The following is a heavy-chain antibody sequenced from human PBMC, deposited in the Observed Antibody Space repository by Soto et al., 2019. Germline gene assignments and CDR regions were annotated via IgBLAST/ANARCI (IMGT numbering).Heavy chain of an antibody. D-gene: IGHD4-17*01. Sequence: QVQLQESGPGLVKPSQTLSLTCTVSGGSISSVADYWSWIRQHPGKGLQWIGYIYYNGSTYYNPSLKNRVTISLDTSKNQFSLKLYSVTAADTAVYYCAREGDYGDYGSDYWGQGTLVTVSS. J-gene: IGHJ4*02. CDR3: AREGDYGDYGSDY. CDR2: IYYNGST. V-gene: IGHV4-31*03. CDR1: GGSISSVADY.